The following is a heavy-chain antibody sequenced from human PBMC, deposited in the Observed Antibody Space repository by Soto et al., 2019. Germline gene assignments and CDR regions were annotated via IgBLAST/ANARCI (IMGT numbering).Heavy chain of an antibody. Sequence: GGSLRLSCAASGFTFSSYAMSWVRQAPGKGLEWVSAISGSGGSTYYADSVKGRFTISRDNSKNTLYLQMNSLRAEDTAVYYCARHEWLSIAYEYFQHWGQGTLVTVSS. CDR3: ARHEWLSIAYEYFQH. V-gene: IGHV3-23*01. D-gene: IGHD3-3*01. CDR2: ISGSGGST. CDR1: GFTFSSYA. J-gene: IGHJ1*01.